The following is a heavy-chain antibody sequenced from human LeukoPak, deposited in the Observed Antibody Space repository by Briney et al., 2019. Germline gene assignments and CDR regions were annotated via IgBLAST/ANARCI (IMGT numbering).Heavy chain of an antibody. J-gene: IGHJ3*02. D-gene: IGHD7-27*01. CDR3: AREPDWGINDACDT. CDR1: GYTFTGNY. Sequence: GASVKVSCKASGYTFTGNYMHWVRQAPGQGLEWMGWINPRTGDTHYTQKFQGRVTMTRDTSISTAYMELSRLRSDDTAVYYCAREPDWGINDACDTWGQGTMVTVSS. CDR2: INPRTGDT. V-gene: IGHV1-2*02.